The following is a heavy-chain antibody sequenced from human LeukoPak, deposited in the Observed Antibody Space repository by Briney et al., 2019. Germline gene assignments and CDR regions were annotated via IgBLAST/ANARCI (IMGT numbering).Heavy chain of an antibody. CDR3: ARGSRVGATTLHDAFDI. J-gene: IGHJ3*02. CDR2: ISSSSSYI. Sequence: PGGSLRLSCAASGFTFSSYSMNWVRQAPGKGLEGVSSISSSSSYIYYADSVKGRFTISRDNAKNSLYLQMNSLRAEDTAVYYCARGSRVGATTLHDAFDIWGQGTMVTVSS. V-gene: IGHV3-21*01. D-gene: IGHD1-26*01. CDR1: GFTFSSYS.